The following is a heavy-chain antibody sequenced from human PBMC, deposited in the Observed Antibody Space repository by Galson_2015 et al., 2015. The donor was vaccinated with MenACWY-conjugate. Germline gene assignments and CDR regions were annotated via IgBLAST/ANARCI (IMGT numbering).Heavy chain of an antibody. D-gene: IGHD6-19*01. V-gene: IGHV3-66*02. J-gene: IGHJ4*02. CDR1: GFAVSNYY. CDR3: ARVSLAGVAGHFDY. CDR2: IYTSGII. Sequence: SLRLSCAASGFAVSNYYMGWVRQAPRKGLEWVSIIYTSGIIYDADSVRGRFTISRDNRKNTLYLQMNSLRAEDTALYYCARVSLAGVAGHFDYWGQGALVTVSS.